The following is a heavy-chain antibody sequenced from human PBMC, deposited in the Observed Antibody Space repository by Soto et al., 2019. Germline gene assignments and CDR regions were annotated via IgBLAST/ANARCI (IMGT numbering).Heavy chain of an antibody. CDR2: ISSGGRST. J-gene: IGHJ6*02. D-gene: IGHD3-16*01. V-gene: IGHV3-11*01. Sequence: QVRLVESGGDLVKPGGSLRLSCEGYGFTFKDYYMSWIREAPGKGLEWIAFISSGGRSTYYAHSLRGRFTISRDDAKNSLFLQMNGLTVEDTALYYCARDPGLPRGMDVWGQGTTVIVSS. CDR3: ARDPGLPRGMDV. CDR1: GFTFKDYY.